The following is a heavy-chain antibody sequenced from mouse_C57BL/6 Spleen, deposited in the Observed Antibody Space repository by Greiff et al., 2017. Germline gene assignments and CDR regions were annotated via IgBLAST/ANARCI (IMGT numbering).Heavy chain of an antibody. V-gene: IGHV1-62-2*01. CDR3: ARHEEEGYDYPYYFDY. Sequence: QVQLKESGAELVKPGASVKLSCKASGYTFTEYTIHWVKQRSGQGLEWIGWFYPGSGSIKYNEKFKDKATLTADKSSSTVYMELSRLTSEDSAVYFCARHEEEGYDYPYYFDYWGQGTTLTVSS. CDR2: FYPGSGSI. J-gene: IGHJ2*01. CDR1: GYTFTEYT. D-gene: IGHD2-4*01.